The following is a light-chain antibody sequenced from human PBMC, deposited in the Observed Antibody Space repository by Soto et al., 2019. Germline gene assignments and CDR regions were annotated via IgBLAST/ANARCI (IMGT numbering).Light chain of an antibody. CDR3: QQRSNWPLP. V-gene: IGKV3-11*01. CDR2: DAS. CDR1: QSVSSY. J-gene: IGKJ4*01. Sequence: EIVLTQSPATLSLSPGERATLSCRASQSVSSYLAWYQQKPGQAPRLLIYDASNRATGIPARFSGSGSGTDFTLTISSLEPEEFAVYYCQQRSNWPLPFGGGTKVEIK.